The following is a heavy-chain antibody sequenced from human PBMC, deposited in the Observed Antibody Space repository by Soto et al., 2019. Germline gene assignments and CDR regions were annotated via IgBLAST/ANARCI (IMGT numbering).Heavy chain of an antibody. D-gene: IGHD6-19*01. CDR3: ARLTGYSSGWYAT. J-gene: IGHJ5*02. V-gene: IGHV1-18*01. CDR2: VSTFNGNA. CDR1: GYTFSNYG. Sequence: ASVKVSCKTSGYTFSNYGIAWVRQAPGQGLECMGWVSTFNGNAHYAQSLQDRVTMTTDASTNTVNLELTSLRSDDTGVYYCARLTGYSSGWYATWGQGTLVTVSS.